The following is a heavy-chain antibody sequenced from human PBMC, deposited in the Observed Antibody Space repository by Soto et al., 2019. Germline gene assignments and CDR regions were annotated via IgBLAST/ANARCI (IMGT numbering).Heavy chain of an antibody. D-gene: IGHD1-26*01. CDR1: GFTFSSYG. V-gene: IGHV3-30*18. CDR3: AKDSKSGSSFDY. Sequence: GGSLRLSCAASGFTFSSYGMHWVRQAPGKGLEWVAVISYDGSNKYYADSVKGRFTISRDNSKNTLYLQMNSLRAEDTAVYYCAKDSKSGSSFDYWGQGTLVTVSS. J-gene: IGHJ4*02. CDR2: ISYDGSNK.